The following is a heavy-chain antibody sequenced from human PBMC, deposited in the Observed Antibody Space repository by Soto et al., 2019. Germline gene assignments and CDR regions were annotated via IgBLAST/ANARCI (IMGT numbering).Heavy chain of an antibody. CDR1: GGSISSYY. CDR2: IYYSGST. D-gene: IGHD5-18*01. V-gene: IGHV4-59*01. J-gene: IGHJ4*02. Sequence: SETLSLTCTVSGGSISSYYWSWIRQPPGKGLEWIGYIYYSGSTNYNPSLKSRVTISVDTSKNQFSLKLSSVTAADTAVYYCARVMDTSYFDYWGQGTLVTVSS. CDR3: ARVMDTSYFDY.